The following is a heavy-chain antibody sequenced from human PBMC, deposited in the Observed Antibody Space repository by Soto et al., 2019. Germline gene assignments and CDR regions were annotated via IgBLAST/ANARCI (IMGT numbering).Heavy chain of an antibody. Sequence: QVQLVQSGAEVKKPGASVKVSCKASGYTFTSYYMHWVRQAPGQGLEWMGIINPSGGSTSYAQKFQGRVTMPRDTSTSTVYMELSSLRSEDTAVYYCARDTVVVAAHDAFDIWGQGTMVTVSS. CDR2: INPSGGST. J-gene: IGHJ3*02. CDR1: GYTFTSYY. CDR3: ARDTVVVAAHDAFDI. V-gene: IGHV1-46*01. D-gene: IGHD2-15*01.